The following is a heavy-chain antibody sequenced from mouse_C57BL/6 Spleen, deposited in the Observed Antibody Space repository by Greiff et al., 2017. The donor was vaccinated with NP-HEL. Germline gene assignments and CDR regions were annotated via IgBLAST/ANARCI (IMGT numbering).Heavy chain of an antibody. CDR1: GYTFTSYW. CDR2: IYPGSGST. J-gene: IGHJ4*01. V-gene: IGHV1-55*01. CDR3: ARMGAAMDY. Sequence: VQLQQPGAELVKPGASVKMSCKASGYTFTSYWITWVKQRPGQGLEWIGDIYPGSGSTNYNEKFKSKATLTVDKSSSTAYMQLSSLTSEDSAVYYCARMGAAMDYWGQGTSVTVSS.